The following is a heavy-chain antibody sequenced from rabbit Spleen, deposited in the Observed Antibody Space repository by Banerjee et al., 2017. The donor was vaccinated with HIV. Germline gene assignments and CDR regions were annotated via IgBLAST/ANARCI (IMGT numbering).Heavy chain of an antibody. D-gene: IGHD4-2*01. CDR1: GFSFSTNYW. J-gene: IGHJ4*01. Sequence: QEQLEESGGDLVKPGASLTLTCTASGFSFSTNYWMSWVRQAPGKGLEWIGYIEPIFGNTYYANWLNGRFTISSHNGQNTLYLQLISLPAADTAPYFCVRDSWDFNLWGPGTLFTV. CDR3: VRDSWDFNL. V-gene: IGHV1S45*01. CDR2: IEPIFGNT.